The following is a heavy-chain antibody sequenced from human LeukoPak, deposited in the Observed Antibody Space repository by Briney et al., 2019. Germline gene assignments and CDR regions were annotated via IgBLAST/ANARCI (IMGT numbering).Heavy chain of an antibody. J-gene: IGHJ4*02. Sequence: GGSLRVSCKASGGTFSSYAISWVRQAPGQGLEWMGGIIPIFGTANYAQTFQGRVTITTDESTSTAYMELSSLRAEDTAVYYCARSEYSSSRLFDYWGQGTLVTVSS. CDR2: IIPIFGTA. D-gene: IGHD6-6*01. CDR3: ARSEYSSSRLFDY. V-gene: IGHV1-69*05. CDR1: GGTFSSYA.